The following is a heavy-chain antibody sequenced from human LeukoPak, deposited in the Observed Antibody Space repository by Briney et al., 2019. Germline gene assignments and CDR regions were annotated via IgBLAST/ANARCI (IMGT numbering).Heavy chain of an antibody. D-gene: IGHD2-2*01. J-gene: IGHJ5*02. CDR2: MYYSGST. V-gene: IGHV4-39*07. CDR1: GGSISSSSYD. Sequence: SETLSLTCTVSGGSISSSSYDWGWIRQPPGKGLEWIGSMYYSGSTYYNPSLKSRVTISVDTSKNQFSLKLSSVTAADTAVYYCARESYCSSTSCSGGFDPWGRGTLVTVSS. CDR3: ARESYCSSTSCSGGFDP.